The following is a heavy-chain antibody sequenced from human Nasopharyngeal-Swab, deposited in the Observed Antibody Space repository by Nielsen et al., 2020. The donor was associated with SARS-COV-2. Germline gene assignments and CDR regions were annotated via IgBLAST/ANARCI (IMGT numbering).Heavy chain of an antibody. V-gene: IGHV6-1*01. Sequence: SETLSLTCAISGDSVSSNSAAWNWIRQSPSRGLEWLGRTYYRSKWYNDYAVSVKSRITINPDTSKNQFSLQLNPVTPEDTAVYYCAREKAVAGNSYFDYWGQGTLVTVSS. J-gene: IGHJ4*02. CDR3: AREKAVAGNSYFDY. D-gene: IGHD6-19*01. CDR2: TYYRSKWYN. CDR1: GDSVSSNSAA.